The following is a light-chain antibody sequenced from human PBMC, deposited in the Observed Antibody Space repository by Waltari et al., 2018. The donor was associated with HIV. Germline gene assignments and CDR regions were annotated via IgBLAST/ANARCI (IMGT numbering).Light chain of an antibody. CDR2: DVT. J-gene: IGLJ3*02. Sequence: QSALTQPRSVSGSPGQSLTISCTGTSSDVGAFNFVSWSQHHPGTAPKLMIYDVTKRPSGVPGRFSGSKSGNTASLTISGLQPEDEAHYYCCSYAGRYTILFGGGTTVTVL. CDR1: SSDVGAFNF. CDR3: CSYAGRYTIL. V-gene: IGLV2-11*01.